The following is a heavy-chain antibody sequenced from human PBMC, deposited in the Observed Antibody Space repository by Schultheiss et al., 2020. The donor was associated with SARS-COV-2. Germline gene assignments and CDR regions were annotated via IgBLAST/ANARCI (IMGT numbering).Heavy chain of an antibody. CDR2: ISGSGGST. Sequence: GGSLRLSCAASGFTFSSYAMSWVRQAPGKGLEWVSAISGSGGSTYYADSVKGRFTISRDNSKNTLYLQMNSLRAEDTAVYYCAKDEITMIVVVPYYFDYWGQGTLVTVPQ. D-gene: IGHD3-22*01. CDR1: GFTFSSYA. CDR3: AKDEITMIVVVPYYFDY. J-gene: IGHJ4*02. V-gene: IGHV3-23*01.